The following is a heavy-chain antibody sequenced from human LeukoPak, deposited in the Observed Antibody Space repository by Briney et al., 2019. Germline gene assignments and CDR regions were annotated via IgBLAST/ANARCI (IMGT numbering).Heavy chain of an antibody. CDR3: ARVVAGTKDFQY. D-gene: IGHD6-19*01. V-gene: IGHV4-39*01. CDR1: GGPISSPNHF. Sequence: SETLSLTCTVSGGPISSPNHFWGWVRQPPGKGLEWIGSVYYGGSTYSNPSLKSRVTMSADTSKNQSSLTLSSVTATDTAVYYCARVVAGTKDFQYWGQGTLITVSS. J-gene: IGHJ1*01. CDR2: VYYGGST.